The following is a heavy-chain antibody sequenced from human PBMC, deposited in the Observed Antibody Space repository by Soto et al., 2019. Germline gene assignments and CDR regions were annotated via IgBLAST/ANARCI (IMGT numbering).Heavy chain of an antibody. V-gene: IGHV3-23*01. J-gene: IGHJ4*02. CDR2: FSGGGGGT. D-gene: IGHD1-1*01. CDR3: VRWNGFGDH. Sequence: EVQLLDSGGGLVQPGGSLRLSCAVSGFTLSDYGVTWVRQAPGKGLEWVSGFSGGGGGTFYADSVKGRFTMSRDDSKNTAYLQMNGLGVEDTAVYYCVRWNGFGDHWGQGTLVTVSS. CDR1: GFTLSDYG.